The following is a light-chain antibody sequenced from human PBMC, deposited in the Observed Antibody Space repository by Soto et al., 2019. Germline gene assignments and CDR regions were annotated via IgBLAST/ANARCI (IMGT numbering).Light chain of an antibody. V-gene: IGKV3-15*01. CDR3: QHYNNWPPYT. CDR1: QSVSSN. J-gene: IGKJ2*01. CDR2: GAS. Sequence: EIVMTQSPATLSVSPGERAALYCRASQSVSSNLAWYQQKPGQAPRLLIYGASTRATGIPARFSGSGSGTEFTPAISSLQSEDVPLYYCQHYNNWPPYTFGQGTKLEIK.